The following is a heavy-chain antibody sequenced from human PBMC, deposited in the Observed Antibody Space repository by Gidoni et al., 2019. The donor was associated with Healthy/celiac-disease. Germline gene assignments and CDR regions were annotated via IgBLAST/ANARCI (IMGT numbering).Heavy chain of an antibody. Sequence: EVQLVQSGAEVKKPVASLRITCKGSGYSSTSYWLSWVRQMPGKGLEWMGRSDPSDSYTNYSPSFQGHVTISADKSISTAYLQWSSLKASDTAMYYCARHPERELLPIDDYWGQGTLVTVSS. CDR3: ARHPERELLPIDDY. CDR2: SDPSDSYT. V-gene: IGHV5-10-1*03. CDR1: GYSSTSYW. D-gene: IGHD1-26*01. J-gene: IGHJ4*02.